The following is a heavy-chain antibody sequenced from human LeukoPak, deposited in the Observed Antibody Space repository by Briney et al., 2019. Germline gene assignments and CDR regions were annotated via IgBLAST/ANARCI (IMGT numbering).Heavy chain of an antibody. CDR3: ARSTSGGDFWSGYYQGAFDI. Sequence: GESLKISCKGSGYSFTSYWIGWVRQMPGKGLEWMGIIYPGDSDTRYSPSLQGQVTISADKSISTAYLQWSSLKASDTAMYYCARSTSGGDFWSGYYQGAFDIWGQGTMVTVSS. D-gene: IGHD3-3*01. CDR2: IYPGDSDT. CDR1: GYSFTSYW. V-gene: IGHV5-51*01. J-gene: IGHJ3*02.